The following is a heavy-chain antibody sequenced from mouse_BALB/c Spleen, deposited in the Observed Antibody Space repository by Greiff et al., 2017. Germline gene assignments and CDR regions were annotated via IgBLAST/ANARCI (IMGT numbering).Heavy chain of an antibody. D-gene: IGHD2-4*01. Sequence: QVQLQQSGAELVRPGSSVKISCKASGYAFSSYWMNWVKQRPGQGLEWIGQLYPGDGDTNYNGKFKGKATLTADKSSSTAYMQLSSLTYEDSAVYFFARSGSTMITGYAMDYWGQGTSVTVSS. J-gene: IGHJ4*01. CDR3: ARSGSTMITGYAMDY. CDR2: LYPGDGDT. CDR1: GYAFSSYW. V-gene: IGHV1-80*01.